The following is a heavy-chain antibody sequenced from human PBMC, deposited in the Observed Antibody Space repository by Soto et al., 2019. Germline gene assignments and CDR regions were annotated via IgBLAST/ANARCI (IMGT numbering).Heavy chain of an antibody. D-gene: IGHD5-12*01. CDR3: ERERLYSGYDFDGDY. Sequence: PGGSLRLSCADSGFTFSSDWMSWVRQAPGKGLEWVANIKQDGSEKYYVDSVKGRFTISRDNAKNSLYLQMNSLRAEDTAVYYCERERLYSGYDFDGDYWGQVTLVTVSS. J-gene: IGHJ4*02. CDR2: IKQDGSEK. CDR1: GFTFSSDW. V-gene: IGHV3-7*03.